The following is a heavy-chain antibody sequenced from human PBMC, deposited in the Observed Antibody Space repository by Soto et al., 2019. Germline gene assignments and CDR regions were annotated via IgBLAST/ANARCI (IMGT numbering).Heavy chain of an antibody. V-gene: IGHV3-30*18. D-gene: IGHD2-15*01. Sequence: GGSLRLSCAASGFTFSSYGMHWVRQAPGKGLEWVAVISFDGSYKYQVDSVKGRFAISRDNSNNTLYLQMNSLRAEDTAVYYCAKGYCSGGSCYRRSLEYWGRGTLVTVSS. CDR1: GFTFSSYG. CDR3: AKGYCSGGSCYRRSLEY. J-gene: IGHJ4*02. CDR2: ISFDGSYK.